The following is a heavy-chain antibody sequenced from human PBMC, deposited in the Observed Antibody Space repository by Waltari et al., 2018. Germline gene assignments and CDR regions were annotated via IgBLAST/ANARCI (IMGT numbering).Heavy chain of an antibody. CDR1: GFTFGSYG. CDR2: IRYDGSNK. V-gene: IGHV3-30*02. CDR3: AKAPIAVAVY. Sequence: QVQLVESGGGVVQPGGSLSLSCAASGFTFGSYGMHWVRQAPGKGLEWVAFIRYDGSNKYYADSVKGRFTISRDNSKNTLYLQMNSLRAEDTAVYYCAKAPIAVAVYWGQGTLVTVSS. J-gene: IGHJ4*02. D-gene: IGHD6-19*01.